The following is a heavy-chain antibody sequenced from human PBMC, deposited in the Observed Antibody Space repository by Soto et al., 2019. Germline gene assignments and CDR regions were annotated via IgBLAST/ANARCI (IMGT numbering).Heavy chain of an antibody. Sequence: EVQLVESGGGLVQPGESLRLSCAASEFTVSSNYMSWVRQAPGKGLEWVSIIYSGGSTYYADSVKGRFTISRDNSKNTLYLQMNSRRAEDTAVYYCARERIVGATNTFDYWGQGTLVTVSS. CDR3: ARERIVGATNTFDY. D-gene: IGHD1-26*01. J-gene: IGHJ4*02. CDR2: IYSGGST. V-gene: IGHV3-66*01. CDR1: EFTVSSNY.